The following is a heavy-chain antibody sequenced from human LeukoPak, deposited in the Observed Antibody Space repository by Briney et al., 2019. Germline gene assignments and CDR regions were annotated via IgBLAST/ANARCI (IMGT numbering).Heavy chain of an antibody. CDR1: GFTVSSNY. Sequence: GGSLRLSCAASGFTVSSNYMSWVRQVPGKGLEWVSVIYSGGNTYYADSVKGRFTISRDNSKNTLYLQMNSLRAEDTAVYYCARDLREVATSDYWGQGTLVTVSS. V-gene: IGHV3-53*01. D-gene: IGHD5-24*01. CDR2: IYSGGNT. CDR3: ARDLREVATSDY. J-gene: IGHJ4*02.